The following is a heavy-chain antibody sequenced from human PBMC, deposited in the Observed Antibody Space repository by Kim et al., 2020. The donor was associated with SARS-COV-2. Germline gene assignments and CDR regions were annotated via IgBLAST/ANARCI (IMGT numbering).Heavy chain of an antibody. V-gene: IGHV3-11*03. Sequence: GGSLRLSCAASGFTFSDYYTSWIRQAPGKGLEWVSYISSSSSYTNYADSVKGRFTISRDNAKNSLYLQMNSLRAEDTAVYYCARRPKYYDFWSGYIYGMGVWGQVTTVTVSS. CDR3: ARRPKYYDFWSGYIYGMGV. CDR2: ISSSSSYT. CDR1: GFTFSDYY. D-gene: IGHD3-3*01. J-gene: IGHJ6*02.